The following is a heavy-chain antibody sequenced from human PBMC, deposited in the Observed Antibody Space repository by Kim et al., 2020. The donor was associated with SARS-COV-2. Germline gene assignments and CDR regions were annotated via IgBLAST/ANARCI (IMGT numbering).Heavy chain of an antibody. J-gene: IGHJ4*02. Sequence: GYAQKFQGRVTMTRNTSISTAYMELSSLRSEDTAVYYCARTMSDSSGSDYWGQGTLVTVSS. CDR3: ARTMSDSSGSDY. D-gene: IGHD3-22*01. V-gene: IGHV1-8*01.